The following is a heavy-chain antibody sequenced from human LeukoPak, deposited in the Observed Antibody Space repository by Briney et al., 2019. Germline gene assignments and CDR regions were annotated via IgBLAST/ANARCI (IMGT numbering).Heavy chain of an antibody. J-gene: IGHJ3*02. D-gene: IGHD1-1*01. V-gene: IGHV1-8*01. Sequence: ASVKVSCKSSGYTFTSYDINWVRPATGQGLEWMGWMNPNSGNTGYAQKFQGRVTRTRNTSISTAYMELSSLRSEHTAVYYCARGYNAFDIWGQGTMVTVSS. CDR2: MNPNSGNT. CDR3: ARGYNAFDI. CDR1: GYTFTSYD.